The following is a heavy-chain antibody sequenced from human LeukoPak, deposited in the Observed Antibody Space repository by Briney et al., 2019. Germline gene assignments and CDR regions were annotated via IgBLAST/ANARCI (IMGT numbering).Heavy chain of an antibody. D-gene: IGHD2-21*02. CDR1: GFTFSSYA. J-gene: IGHJ4*02. Sequence: GGSLRLSCAASGFTFSSYAMSWVRQAPGKGLEWVSAISGSGGSTYYADSVKGRFTISRDNSKNTLYLQMNSLRAEDTAVYYCAREALAYCGGDCYSSVYFDYWGQGTLVTVSS. V-gene: IGHV3-23*01. CDR2: ISGSGGST. CDR3: AREALAYCGGDCYSSVYFDY.